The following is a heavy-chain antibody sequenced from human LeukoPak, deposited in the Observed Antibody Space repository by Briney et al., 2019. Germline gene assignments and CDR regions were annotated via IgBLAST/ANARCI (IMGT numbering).Heavy chain of an antibody. CDR1: GFTFSSYA. CDR3: AKDSAAVGGPTTD. CDR2: ISGSGGIT. D-gene: IGHD6-13*01. V-gene: IGHV3-23*01. J-gene: IGHJ4*02. Sequence: GGSLRLSCAAPGFTFSSYAMSWVRQAPGKGLEWVSAISGSGGITYYADSVKGRFTISRDNSKNTLYLQMDSLRAEDTAVYYCAKDSAAVGGPTTDWGQGTLVTVSS.